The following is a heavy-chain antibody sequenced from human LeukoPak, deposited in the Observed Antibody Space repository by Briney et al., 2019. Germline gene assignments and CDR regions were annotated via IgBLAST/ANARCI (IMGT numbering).Heavy chain of an antibody. CDR2: ISGSGDST. V-gene: IGHV3-23*01. CDR1: GFTFSSYA. D-gene: IGHD7-27*01. CDR3: AKDPGDRVGDWFDP. J-gene: IGHJ5*02. Sequence: PGGSLRLSCAASGFTFSSYAMSWVRQAPGKGLEWVSAISGSGDSTYYADSVKGRFTISRDNSKNTLYLQMNSLRADDTAVYYCAKDPGDRVGDWFDPWGQGTLVTVSS.